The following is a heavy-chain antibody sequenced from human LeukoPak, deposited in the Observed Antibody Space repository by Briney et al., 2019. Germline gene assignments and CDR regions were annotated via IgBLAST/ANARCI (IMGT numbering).Heavy chain of an antibody. J-gene: IGHJ6*02. CDR1: GGSFSDYY. V-gene: IGHV4-34*01. CDR2: INPSGST. CDR3: ARGGGGMVRGGRIPNYYYCGMDV. D-gene: IGHD3-10*01. Sequence: SETLSLTCAVYGGSFSDYYWGWIRQPPGKGLEWIGEINPSGSTNYSPSLKSRVTISVDTSKNQFSLKLSSVTAADTAVYYCARGGGGMVRGGRIPNYYYCGMDVWGQGTTVTVSS.